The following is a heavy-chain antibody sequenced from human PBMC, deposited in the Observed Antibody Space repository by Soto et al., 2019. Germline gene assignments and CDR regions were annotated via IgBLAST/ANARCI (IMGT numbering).Heavy chain of an antibody. J-gene: IGHJ5*02. CDR3: ARLPTGYPNWFDP. Sequence: ETLSLTCTVSGASISTNHHNWAWVRQPPGKGLEWMGNIHYRGDTYFNPSLGSRLSMSVDTPKNQFSLKLTSVTAADTAVYYCARLPTGYPNWFDPWGQGTLVTVSS. CDR1: GASISTNHHN. D-gene: IGHD3-9*01. CDR2: IHYRGDT. V-gene: IGHV4-39*01.